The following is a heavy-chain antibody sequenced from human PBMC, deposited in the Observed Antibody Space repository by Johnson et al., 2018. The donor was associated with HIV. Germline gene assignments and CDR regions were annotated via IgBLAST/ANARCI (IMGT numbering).Heavy chain of an antibody. CDR3: VRETRDDAFDI. CDR2: ISSSGSTI. J-gene: IGHJ3*02. V-gene: IGHV3-11*01. Sequence: QVQLVESGGDLVHPGGSLRLSCAASGLAFDDHGMSWVPQVPGKGLEWVSYISSSGSTIYYADSVKGRFTISRDNANNSLSLQMSGLRADDTAVYYCVRETRDDAFDIWGQGTMVTVSS. D-gene: IGHD4-11*01. CDR1: GLAFDDHG.